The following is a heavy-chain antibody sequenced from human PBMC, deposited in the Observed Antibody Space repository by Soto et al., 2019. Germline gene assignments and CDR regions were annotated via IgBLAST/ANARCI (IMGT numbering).Heavy chain of an antibody. Sequence: EVQLLESGGGLGQPGGSLRLSCAASGFTFSSYAMTWVRQAPGRGLEWVSAISGSGSPTYYADSVKGRFTISRDNSKNTLYLQMNSLRADDTAVYYCARDMSGGTYNYYYGMDVWGQGTTVTXSS. J-gene: IGHJ6*02. CDR2: ISGSGSPT. V-gene: IGHV3-23*01. CDR3: ARDMSGGTYNYYYGMDV. CDR1: GFTFSSYA. D-gene: IGHD1-26*01.